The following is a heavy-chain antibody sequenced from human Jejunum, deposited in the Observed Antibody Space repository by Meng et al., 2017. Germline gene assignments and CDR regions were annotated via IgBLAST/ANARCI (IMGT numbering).Heavy chain of an antibody. J-gene: IGHJ4*02. CDR3: ARDWGDVRGGFDF. D-gene: IGHD3-10*02. CDR2: TYDSDKEYN. V-gene: IGHV6-1*01. Sequence: QVPLQQSGPGLVKPSQTLSLTCAISGDSVSSNSAAWNWIRQSPSRGLEWLGRTYDSDKEYNDYVLSVKSRITINPDTSKNQFSLQLNFVTPEDTAIYYCARDWGDVRGGFDFWGQGTLVTASS. CDR1: GDSVSSNSAA.